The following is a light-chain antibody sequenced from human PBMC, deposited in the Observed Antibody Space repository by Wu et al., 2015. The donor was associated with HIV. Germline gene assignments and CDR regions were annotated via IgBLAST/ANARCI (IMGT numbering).Light chain of an antibody. Sequence: EIVLTQSPGTLSLSPGERATLSCRASQTLSGNYLAWYQQKPGQAPRLLISGASNRASGIPDRLSGGGSGTDFTLTISRLEPEDFAVYFCQQYDNSPPWTFGQGTKVEAK. V-gene: IGKV3-20*01. J-gene: IGKJ1*01. CDR1: QTLSGNY. CDR3: QQYDNSPPWT. CDR2: GAS.